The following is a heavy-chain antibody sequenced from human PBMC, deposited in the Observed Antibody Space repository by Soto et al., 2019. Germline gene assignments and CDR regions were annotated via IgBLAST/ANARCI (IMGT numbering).Heavy chain of an antibody. CDR3: AKDAAGAASDY. V-gene: IGHV3-23*01. D-gene: IGHD2-15*01. Sequence: EVQLLESGGGLVQPGGSLTLSCAASGFSFSNSSMSWVRQAPGKGLEWVSAISGSGGETYYADSVKGRFTMSRDNSKNTLNLQMNSLRAEDTAVYYCAKDAAGAASDYWGQGTLVTVSS. CDR1: GFSFSNSS. J-gene: IGHJ4*02. CDR2: ISGSGGET.